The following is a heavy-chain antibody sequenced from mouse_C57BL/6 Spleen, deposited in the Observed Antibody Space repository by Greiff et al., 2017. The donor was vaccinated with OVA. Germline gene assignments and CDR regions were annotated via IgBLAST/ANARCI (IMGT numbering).Heavy chain of an antibody. D-gene: IGHD3-2*02. CDR1: GYTFTSYW. J-gene: IGHJ2*01. CDR3: ARESSGYGY. CDR2: IHPNSGST. V-gene: IGHV1-64*01. Sequence: QVQLKQSGAELVKPGASVKLSCKASGYTFTSYWMHWVKHRPGPGLEWIGMIHPNSGSTNYNEKFKSKATLTVDKSSSTAYMQLSSLTSEDSAVYYCARESSGYGYWGQGTTLTVSS.